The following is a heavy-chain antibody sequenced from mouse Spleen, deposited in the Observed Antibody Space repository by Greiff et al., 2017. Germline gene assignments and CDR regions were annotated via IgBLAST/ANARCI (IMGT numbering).Heavy chain of an antibody. J-gene: IGHJ1*01. CDR2: INPNYGTT. V-gene: IGHV1-39*01. D-gene: IGHD1-1*01. CDR3: AREDYYDGHWYFDV. Sequence: EVKLMESGPELVKPGASVKISCKASGYSFTDYNMNWVKQSNGKSLEWIGVINPNYGTTSYNQKFKGKATLTVDQSSSTAYMQLNSLTSEDSAVYYCAREDYYDGHWYFDVWGAGTTVTVSS. CDR1: GYSFTDYN.